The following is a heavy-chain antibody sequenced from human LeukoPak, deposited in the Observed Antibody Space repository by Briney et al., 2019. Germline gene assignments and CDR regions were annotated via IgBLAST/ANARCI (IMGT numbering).Heavy chain of an antibody. CDR2: ISAYNDNT. Sequence: GASVKVSCKASGYTFTSYGISWVRQAPGQGLEWMGWISAYNDNTNYAQKLQGRVTMTTDTSTSTAYMELRSLRSDDTAVYYCARDRLTIFGVVIGWFDPWGQGTLVTVSS. J-gene: IGHJ5*02. CDR3: ARDRLTIFGVVIGWFDP. D-gene: IGHD3-3*01. V-gene: IGHV1-18*01. CDR1: GYTFTSYG.